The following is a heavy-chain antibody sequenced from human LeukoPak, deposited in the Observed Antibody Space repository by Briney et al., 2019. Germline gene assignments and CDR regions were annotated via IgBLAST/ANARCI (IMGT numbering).Heavy chain of an antibody. Sequence: SETLSLTCTVSGGSISSSRHSWGWIRQPPGKGLEWIGSIYYSGSTYYNPSLKSRVTISVDTSKNQFSLKLSSVTAADTAVYYCARQEYSSGWHFDYWGQGTLVTVSS. J-gene: IGHJ4*02. D-gene: IGHD6-19*01. CDR2: IYYSGST. CDR1: GGSISSSRHS. CDR3: ARQEYSSGWHFDY. V-gene: IGHV4-39*01.